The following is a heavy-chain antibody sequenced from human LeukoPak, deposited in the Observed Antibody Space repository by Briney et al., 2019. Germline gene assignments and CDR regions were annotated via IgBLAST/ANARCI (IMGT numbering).Heavy chain of an antibody. CDR3: AREITWEVIPI. V-gene: IGHV3-7*01. Sequence: PGGSLRLSCAASGFIFSSYWMSWVRQAPGKGLEWVGNIKEDGSEKHYVDSVKGRFTISRDNAKNSLYLYMNSLRVEDTAVYYCAREITWEVIPIWGQGTMVTVSS. D-gene: IGHD3-16*01. CDR1: GFIFSSYW. CDR2: IKEDGSEK. J-gene: IGHJ3*02.